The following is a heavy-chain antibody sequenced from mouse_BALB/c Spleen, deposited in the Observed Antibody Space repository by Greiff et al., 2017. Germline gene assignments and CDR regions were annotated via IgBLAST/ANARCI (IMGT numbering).Heavy chain of an antibody. Sequence: DVQLVESGGGLVQPGGSRKLSCAASGFTFSSFGMHWVRQAPEKGLEWVAYISSGSSTIYYADTVKGRFTISRDNPKNTLFLQMTSLRSEDTAMYYCARGSYDGYYGGDAMDYWGQGTSVTVSS. D-gene: IGHD2-3*01. CDR3: ARGSYDGYYGGDAMDY. J-gene: IGHJ4*01. CDR1: GFTFSSFG. V-gene: IGHV5-17*02. CDR2: ISSGSSTI.